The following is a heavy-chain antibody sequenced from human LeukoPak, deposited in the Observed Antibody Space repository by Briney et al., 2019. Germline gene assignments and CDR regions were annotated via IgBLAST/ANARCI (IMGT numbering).Heavy chain of an antibody. V-gene: IGHV1-2*02. D-gene: IGHD3-10*01. CDR2: INPNSGGT. Sequence: ASVKVSCKASGGTFSSYAISWVRQAPGQGLEWMGWINPNSGGTNYAQKFQGRVTMTRDTSISTAYMELSRLRSDDTAVYYCARVGLFGFVRSGSYLDYWGQGTLVTVSS. J-gene: IGHJ4*02. CDR3: ARVGLFGFVRSGSYLDY. CDR1: GGTFSSYA.